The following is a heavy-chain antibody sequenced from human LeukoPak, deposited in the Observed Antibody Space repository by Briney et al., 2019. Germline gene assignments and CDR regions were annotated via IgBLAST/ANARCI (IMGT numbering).Heavy chain of an antibody. CDR3: ARVGSPYDSSGYYY. CDR1: GFTFSSYS. Sequence: GGSLRLSCAASGFTFSSYSMNWVRQASGKGLEWVSSISSSSSYIYYADSVEGRFTISRDNAKNSLYLQMNSLRAEDTAVYYCARVGSPYDSSGYYYWGQGTLVTVSS. CDR2: ISSSSSYI. J-gene: IGHJ4*02. D-gene: IGHD3-22*01. V-gene: IGHV3-21*01.